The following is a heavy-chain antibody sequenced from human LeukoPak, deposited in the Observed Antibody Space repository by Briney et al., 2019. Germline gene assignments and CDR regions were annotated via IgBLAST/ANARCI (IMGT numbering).Heavy chain of an antibody. CDR1: GFTFSKYW. Sequence: GGSLRVSCAASGFTFSKYWLSWVRQAPGKGLEWVSSISSSGTYMFYADSVKGRCTISRDNAKNSLYLQINSLRADDAAVYYCARVDYADYAPNFDYWGQGTLVTVSS. CDR2: ISSSGTYM. J-gene: IGHJ4*02. V-gene: IGHV3-21*01. CDR3: ARVDYADYAPNFDY. D-gene: IGHD4-17*01.